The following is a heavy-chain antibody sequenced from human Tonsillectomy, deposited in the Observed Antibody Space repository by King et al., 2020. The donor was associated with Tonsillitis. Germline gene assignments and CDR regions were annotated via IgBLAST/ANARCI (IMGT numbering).Heavy chain of an antibody. D-gene: IGHD2-15*01. CDR3: ARENSYCSGGILDIIDY. V-gene: IGHV5-51*01. CDR2: IYPGDSDT. Sequence: QLVQSGAEVKKPGESLKISCKGSGYRFTSYWIGWVRQMPGKGLEWMGIIYPGDSDTRYSPSFQGQVTISADKSITTAYLQWSSLKASDTAMYYCARENSYCSGGILDIIDYWGQGTLVTVSS. J-gene: IGHJ4*02. CDR1: GYRFTSYW.